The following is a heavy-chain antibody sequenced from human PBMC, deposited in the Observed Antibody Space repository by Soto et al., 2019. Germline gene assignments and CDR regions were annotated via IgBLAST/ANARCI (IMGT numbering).Heavy chain of an antibody. CDR3: AREGVGADFDY. CDR1: GFTFSSYS. D-gene: IGHD1-26*01. CDR2: ISSSSSYI. J-gene: IGHJ4*02. V-gene: IGHV3-21*01. Sequence: GGYLRPSCAASGFTFSSYSMNWVRQAPGKGLEWVSSISSSSSYIYYADSVKGRFTISRDNAKNSLYLQMNSLRAEDTAVYYCAREGVGADFDYWGQGTLGTVSS.